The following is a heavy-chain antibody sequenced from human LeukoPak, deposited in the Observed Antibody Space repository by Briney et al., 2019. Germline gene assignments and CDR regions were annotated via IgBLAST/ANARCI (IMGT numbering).Heavy chain of an antibody. CDR2: FDPEDGET. CDR1: GYTLTELS. Sequence: ASVKVSCKVSGYTLTELSMHWVRQAPGKGLEWMGGFDPEDGETIYAQKFQGRVTMTEDTSTDTAYMELSSLRSEDTAVYYCATVGYDILTGSDWFDPWDQGTLVTVSS. V-gene: IGHV1-24*01. CDR3: ATVGYDILTGSDWFDP. D-gene: IGHD3-9*01. J-gene: IGHJ5*02.